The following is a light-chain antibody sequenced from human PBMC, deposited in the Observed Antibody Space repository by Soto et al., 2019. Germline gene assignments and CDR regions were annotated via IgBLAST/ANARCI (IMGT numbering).Light chain of an antibody. V-gene: IGKV1-39*01. CDR3: QQSYSTPRT. Sequence: DIQMTQSPPSLSVSVGDRVTITCRASQSISNYLNWYQQKPGKAPKLLIYAASTLQSGVPSRFSGSGSGTDFTLTVSSLQPEDFATYYCQQSYSTPRTFGQGTKVEIK. J-gene: IGKJ1*01. CDR1: QSISNY. CDR2: AAS.